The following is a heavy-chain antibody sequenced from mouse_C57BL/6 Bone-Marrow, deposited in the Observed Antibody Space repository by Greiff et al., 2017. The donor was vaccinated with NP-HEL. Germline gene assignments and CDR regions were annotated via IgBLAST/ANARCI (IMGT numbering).Heavy chain of an antibody. CDR3: ARRITTAMDY. Sequence: QVQLKESGAELVRPGASVKLSCKASGYTFTDYYINWVKQRPGQGLEWIARIYPGDGNTYYNEKFKGKATLTAEKSSSTADMQLSSLTSEDSAVYFCARRITTAMDYWGQGTSVTVSS. CDR1: GYTFTDYY. V-gene: IGHV1-76*01. J-gene: IGHJ4*01. CDR2: IYPGDGNT. D-gene: IGHD1-1*01.